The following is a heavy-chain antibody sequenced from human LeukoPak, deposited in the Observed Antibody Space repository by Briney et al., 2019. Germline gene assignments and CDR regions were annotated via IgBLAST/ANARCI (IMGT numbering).Heavy chain of an antibody. CDR2: MNPNSGNT. CDR1: GYTFTSYD. D-gene: IGHD2-2*02. CDR3: ARVPGSRYCSSTSCYNYYYYGMDV. J-gene: IGHJ6*02. Sequence: GASVKVSCKASGYTFTSYDINWVRQATGQGLEWMGWMNPNSGNTGYAQKFQGRVTMTRNTSISTAYMELSSLRSEDTAVYCCARVPGSRYCSSTSCYNYYYYGMDVWGQGTTVTVSS. V-gene: IGHV1-8*01.